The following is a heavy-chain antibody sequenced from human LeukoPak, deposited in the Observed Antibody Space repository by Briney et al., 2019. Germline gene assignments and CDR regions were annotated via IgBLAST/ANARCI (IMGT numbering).Heavy chain of an antibody. CDR2: ISYDGSNK. CDR3: ARDPPLLLA. V-gene: IGHV3-30-3*01. Sequence: GRSLRLSCAASGFTFSSYAMHWVRQAPGKGLEWVAVISYDGSNKYYADSVKGRFTISRDNSKNTLYLQMNSLRAEDTAVYYCARDPPLLLAWGQGTLVTVSS. J-gene: IGHJ5*02. CDR1: GFTFSSYA. D-gene: IGHD3-10*01.